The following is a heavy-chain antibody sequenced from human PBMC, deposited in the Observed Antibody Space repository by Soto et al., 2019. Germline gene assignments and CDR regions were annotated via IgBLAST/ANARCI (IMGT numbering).Heavy chain of an antibody. J-gene: IGHJ6*02. V-gene: IGHV4-34*01. CDR2: INHSGST. CDR1: GGSFSGYY. Sequence: SETLSLTCAVYGGSFSGYYWSWIRQPPGKGREWIGEINHSGSTNYNPSRKSRVTISVDASENQFALKLSSVTAADTAVYYCASLDSSFYYYYGMDVWGQGTTVTVSS. D-gene: IGHD3-22*01. CDR3: ASLDSSFYYYYGMDV.